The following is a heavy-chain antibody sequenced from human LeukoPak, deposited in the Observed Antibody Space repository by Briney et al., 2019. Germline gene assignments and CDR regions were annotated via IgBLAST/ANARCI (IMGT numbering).Heavy chain of an antibody. Sequence: GGSLRLSCAASGFTFSSYVMSWVRQAPGKGLEWVSYVNHNAETIYYADSVKGRFTISRDNAKNVLYLQMNRLRDGDTAVYYCARDSDWAFDNWGQGTLVTVSS. CDR2: VNHNAETI. V-gene: IGHV3-48*02. D-gene: IGHD2-21*02. CDR1: GFTFSSYV. J-gene: IGHJ4*02. CDR3: ARDSDWAFDN.